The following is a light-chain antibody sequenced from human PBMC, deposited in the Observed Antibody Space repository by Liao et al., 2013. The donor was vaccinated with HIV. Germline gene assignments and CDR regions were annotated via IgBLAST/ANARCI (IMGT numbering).Light chain of an antibody. CDR3: QAWDSSADVV. Sequence: SYELTQPPSVSVSPGQTASLTCSGDNLGNKYASWYQQKPGQSPVLVIYKDTKRPSGIPERFSGSNSGNTAALTISGTQPMDEADYFCQAWDSSADVVFGGGTKLTVL. CDR1: NLGNKY. V-gene: IGLV3-1*01. CDR2: KDT. J-gene: IGLJ2*01.